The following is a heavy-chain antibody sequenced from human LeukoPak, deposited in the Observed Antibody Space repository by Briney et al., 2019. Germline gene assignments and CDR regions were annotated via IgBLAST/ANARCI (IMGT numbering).Heavy chain of an antibody. V-gene: IGHV1-18*01. CDR3: ARVFGVVIIGYYYYYMDV. D-gene: IGHD3-3*01. CDR1: GYTFTSYG. Sequence: ASVTVSCKASGYTFTSYGISWVRQAPGQGLEWMGWISAYNGNTNYAQKLQGRVTMTTDTSTSTAYMELRSLRSDDTAVYYCARVFGVVIIGYYYYYMDVWGQGTTVTVSS. CDR2: ISAYNGNT. J-gene: IGHJ6*03.